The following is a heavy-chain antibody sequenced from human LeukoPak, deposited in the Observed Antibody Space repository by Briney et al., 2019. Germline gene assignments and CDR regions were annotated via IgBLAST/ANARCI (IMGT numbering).Heavy chain of an antibody. CDR2: IYYSGST. V-gene: IGHV4-30-4*01. D-gene: IGHD5-12*01. Sequence: SQTLSLTCTVSGGSISSGDYYWSWIRQPPGKGLEWIGYIYYSGSTYYNPSLKSRVTISVDTSKNQFSLKPSSVTAADTAVYYCARDNKATTGIDYWGQGTLVTVSS. CDR3: ARDNKATTGIDY. CDR1: GGSISSGDYY. J-gene: IGHJ4*02.